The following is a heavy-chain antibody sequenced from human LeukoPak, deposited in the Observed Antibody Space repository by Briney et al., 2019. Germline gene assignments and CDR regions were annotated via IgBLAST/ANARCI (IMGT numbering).Heavy chain of an antibody. D-gene: IGHD3-22*01. CDR1: GGSFSGYY. Sequence: SETLSVTCAVYGGSFSGYYWSWIRQPPGKGLEWIGEINRSGSTNYNPSLKSRVTISVDTSKNQFSLKLSSVTAADTAVYYCARRHYYDSSGYYRGKYFQHWGQGTLVTVSS. V-gene: IGHV4-34*01. CDR3: ARRHYYDSSGYYRGKYFQH. CDR2: INRSGST. J-gene: IGHJ1*01.